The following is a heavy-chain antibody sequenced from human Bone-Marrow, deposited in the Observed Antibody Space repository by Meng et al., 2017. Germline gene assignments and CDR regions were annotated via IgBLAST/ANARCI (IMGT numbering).Heavy chain of an antibody. Sequence: GESLKISCAASGFTFSSYAMSWVRQAPGKGLEWVSAISGSGGSTYYADSVKGRFTISRDNSKNTLYLQMNSLRTEDTALYYCAKDGGYSSSWYGDYYYGMDVWGQGTTVTVSS. V-gene: IGHV3-23*01. CDR2: ISGSGGST. CDR1: GFTFSSYA. D-gene: IGHD6-13*01. J-gene: IGHJ6*02. CDR3: AKDGGYSSSWYGDYYYGMDV.